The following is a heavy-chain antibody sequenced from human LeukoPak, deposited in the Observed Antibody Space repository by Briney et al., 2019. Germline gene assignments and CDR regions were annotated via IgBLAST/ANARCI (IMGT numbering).Heavy chain of an antibody. CDR1: GDSISSYY. D-gene: IGHD3-10*01. J-gene: IGHJ4*02. Sequence: PSETLSLTCTVSGDSISSYYWSWIRQPPGKGLEWIGYIYYSGSTNYNPSLKSRVTISVDTSKNQFSLKLSSVTAADTAVYYCASGSGSYGSIDYWGQGTLVTVSS. V-gene: IGHV4-59*08. CDR3: ASGSGSYGSIDY. CDR2: IYYSGST.